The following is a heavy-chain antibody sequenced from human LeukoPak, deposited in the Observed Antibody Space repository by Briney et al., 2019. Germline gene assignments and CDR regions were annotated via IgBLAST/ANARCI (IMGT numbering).Heavy chain of an antibody. D-gene: IGHD3-22*01. CDR1: GYSFTSYW. J-gene: IGHJ5*02. CDR2: IYPGDSDT. CDR3: TMSCYYDSSGYSVFDP. V-gene: IGHV5-51*01. Sequence: GESLKISCKGSGYSFTSYWIGWVRQMPGKGLEWMGIIYPGDSDTRYSPSFQGQVTISADKSISTAYLQWSSLKASDTAMYYCTMSCYYDSSGYSVFDPWGQGTLVTVSS.